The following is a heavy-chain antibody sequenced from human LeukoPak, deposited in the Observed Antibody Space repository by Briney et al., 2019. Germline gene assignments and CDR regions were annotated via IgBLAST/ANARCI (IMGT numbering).Heavy chain of an antibody. J-gene: IGHJ3*02. CDR3: ARASTHRYNWKSGQLNDAFDI. V-gene: IGHV1-18*01. Sequence: GASVKVSCKASGYTFTNYRISWVRQAPGQGLEWMGWISAYNGNTNYAQKLHGRVTMTRDTSTSTVYMELRSLKSSDTAMYYCARASTHRYNWKSGQLNDAFDIWGQGTMVTVSS. CDR1: GYTFTNYR. D-gene: IGHD1-20*01. CDR2: ISAYNGNT.